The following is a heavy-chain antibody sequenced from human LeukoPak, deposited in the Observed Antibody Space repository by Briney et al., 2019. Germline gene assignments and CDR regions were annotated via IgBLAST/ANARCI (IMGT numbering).Heavy chain of an antibody. CDR2: VGATGDT. CDR1: GFTFSSND. V-gene: IGHV3-13*01. D-gene: IGHD2-15*01. J-gene: IGHJ4*02. Sequence: GGPLSLPWAASGFTFSSNDMPWAAHATGKGREWILAVGATGDTYYPGSVKGRFTISRENSKNSLCLQMTSLRAGDTAVYYCARGGPSGDFDYWGQGTLVTVSS. CDR3: ARGGPSGDFDY.